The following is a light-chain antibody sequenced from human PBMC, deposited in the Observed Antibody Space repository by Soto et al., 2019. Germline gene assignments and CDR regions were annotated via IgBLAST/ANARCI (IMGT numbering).Light chain of an antibody. Sequence: IQLTQSPSSLSASVGDTVTITCRASQALGSYFAWYQQRPGTAPKLLIYSASTLHSGVPSRFSGSGSGTDFTLTISSLQPEYFATYYCQQVDSYPRTFGPGTTVEI. J-gene: IGKJ3*01. CDR1: QALGSY. CDR3: QQVDSYPRT. CDR2: SAS. V-gene: IGKV1-9*01.